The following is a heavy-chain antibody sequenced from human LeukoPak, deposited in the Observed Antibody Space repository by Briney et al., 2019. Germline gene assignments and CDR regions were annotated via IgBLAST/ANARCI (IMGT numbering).Heavy chain of an antibody. CDR3: GYYFDSSGYFLYYFDY. Sequence: GGSLRLSCAASGFTFSSYGMHWVRQAPGKGLEWVAFIRYDGSNKYYADSVKGRFTISRDNSKNTLYLQMNSLKTEDTAVYYCGYYFDSSGYFLYYFDYWGQGTLVTVSS. V-gene: IGHV3-30*02. CDR1: GFTFSSYG. CDR2: IRYDGSNK. J-gene: IGHJ4*02. D-gene: IGHD3-22*01.